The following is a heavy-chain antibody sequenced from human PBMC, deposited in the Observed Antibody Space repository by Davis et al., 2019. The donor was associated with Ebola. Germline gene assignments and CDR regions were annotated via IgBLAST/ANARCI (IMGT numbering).Heavy chain of an antibody. Sequence: PSETLSLTCTVSGGSISSYYWSWIRQPPGKGLEWIGYIYYSGSTNYNPSLKSRVTISVDTSKNQFSLKLSSVTAADTAVYYCARQNWESRHVYFDYWGQGTLVTVSS. CDR3: ARQNWESRHVYFDY. CDR2: IYYSGST. V-gene: IGHV4-59*08. D-gene: IGHD7-27*01. J-gene: IGHJ4*02. CDR1: GGSISSYY.